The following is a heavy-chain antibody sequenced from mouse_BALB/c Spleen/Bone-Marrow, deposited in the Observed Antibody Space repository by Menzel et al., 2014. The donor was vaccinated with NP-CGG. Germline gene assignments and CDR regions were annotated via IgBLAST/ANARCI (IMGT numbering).Heavy chain of an antibody. CDR3: ARDGVYGSHYYAMDY. CDR1: GFSLTGYG. CDR2: IWAGGST. D-gene: IGHD1-1*02. V-gene: IGHV2-9*02. Sequence: QVQLKHSGPGLVAPSQSLSITCTVSGFSLTGYGVHWVRQPPGKGLEWLGVIWAGGSTNYNSALMSRLSISKDNSKSQVFLKMNSLQTDDTAMYYCARDGVYGSHYYAMDYWGQGTSVTVSS. J-gene: IGHJ4*01.